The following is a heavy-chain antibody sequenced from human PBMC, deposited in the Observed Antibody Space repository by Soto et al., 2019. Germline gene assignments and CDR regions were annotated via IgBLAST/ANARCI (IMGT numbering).Heavy chain of an antibody. CDR2: LVIGSGNT. V-gene: IGHV1-58*02. D-gene: IGHD3-9*01. Sequence: GASVKVSCKASESSFSSSTIQWVRLTRGQRLEWMGWLVIGSGNTNYAPRFQGRVTLTRDMSTRTAYLELNSLGSEDTAVYYCAAHGGLGITIFGPGYFYYNMDVWGQGTPVTVSS. J-gene: IGHJ6*03. CDR3: AAHGGLGITIFGPGYFYYNMDV. CDR1: ESSFSSST.